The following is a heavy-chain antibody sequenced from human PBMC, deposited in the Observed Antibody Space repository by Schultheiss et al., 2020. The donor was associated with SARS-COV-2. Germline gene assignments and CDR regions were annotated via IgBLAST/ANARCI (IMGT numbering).Heavy chain of an antibody. CDR2: INPNSGDT. V-gene: IGHV1-2*02. D-gene: IGHD1-14*01. Sequence: ASVKVSCKASGYTFTGYYMHWVRQAPGQGLEWMGWINPNSGDTNYAQKFQGRVTMTRDTSISTAYMELSRLRSDDTAVYYCARDWQSPETTYVDYWGQGTLVTVSS. J-gene: IGHJ4*02. CDR3: ARDWQSPETTYVDY. CDR1: GYTFTGYY.